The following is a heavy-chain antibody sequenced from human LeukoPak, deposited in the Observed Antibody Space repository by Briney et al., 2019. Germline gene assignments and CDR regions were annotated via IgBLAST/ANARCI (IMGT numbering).Heavy chain of an antibody. Sequence: GGSLRLSCAASGFTFSSYSMNWVRQAPGKGLEWVSSISSSSSYIYYADSVKGRFTISRDNAKNSLYLQMNSLRAEDTAVYYCARRVGGYSNAFDIWGQGTMVIISS. J-gene: IGHJ3*02. V-gene: IGHV3-21*01. CDR1: GFTFSSYS. D-gene: IGHD2-2*03. CDR3: ARRVGGYSNAFDI. CDR2: ISSSSSYI.